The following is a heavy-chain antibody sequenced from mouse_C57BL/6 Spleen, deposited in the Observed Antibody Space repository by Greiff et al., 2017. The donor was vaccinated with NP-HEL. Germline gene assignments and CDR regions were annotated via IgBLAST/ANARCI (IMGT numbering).Heavy chain of an antibody. CDR3: ARGNYYGSSEYAMDY. CDR1: GYTFTSYW. D-gene: IGHD1-1*01. V-gene: IGHV1-59*01. CDR2: IDPSDSYT. J-gene: IGHJ4*01. Sequence: QVQLQQPGAELVRPGTSVKLSCKASGYTFTSYWMHWVKQRPGQGLEWIGVIDPSDSYTNYNQKFKGKATLTVDTSSSTAYMQLSSLTSEDSAVYYCARGNYYGSSEYAMDYWGQGTSVTVSS.